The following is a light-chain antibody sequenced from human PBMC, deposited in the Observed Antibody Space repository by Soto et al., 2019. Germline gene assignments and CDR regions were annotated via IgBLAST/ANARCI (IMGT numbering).Light chain of an antibody. J-gene: IGKJ5*01. CDR2: EAS. CDR3: LQHNSYPIT. V-gene: IGKV1-9*01. Sequence: DIQLTQSPSFLSASVGDRVTITCRASQGISSYLAWFQQKPGKVPKRLIYEASSLQSGVPSRFSGSGSGTEFTLTISSLQPEDFATYYCLQHNSYPITFGQGTRLEIK. CDR1: QGISSY.